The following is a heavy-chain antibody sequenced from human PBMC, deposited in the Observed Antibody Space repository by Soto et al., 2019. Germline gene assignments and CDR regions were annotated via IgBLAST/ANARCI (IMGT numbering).Heavy chain of an antibody. Sequence: EVQLVASGGGLVQPGRSLRLSCAASGFTFDDYAMHWVRQAPGNGLEWVSGISWNSGSIGYADSVKGRFTISRDNAKNSLYLQMNSLRAEDTALYYCAKDTYDILTGPRDWGQGTLVTVSS. J-gene: IGHJ4*02. CDR1: GFTFDDYA. D-gene: IGHD3-9*01. V-gene: IGHV3-9*01. CDR2: ISWNSGSI. CDR3: AKDTYDILTGPRD.